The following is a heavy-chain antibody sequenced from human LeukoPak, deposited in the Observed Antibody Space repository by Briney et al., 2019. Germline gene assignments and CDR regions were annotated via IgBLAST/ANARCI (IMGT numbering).Heavy chain of an antibody. D-gene: IGHD5-18*01. CDR2: INHSGST. V-gene: IGHV4-34*01. Sequence: PSETLSLTCAVYGGSFSGYYWSWIRQPPGKGVEWIGEINHSGSTNYNPSLKSRVTISVDTSKNQFSLKLSSVTAADTAVYYCARGLGKQLWHKGWFDPWGQGTLVTVSS. CDR3: ARGLGKQLWHKGWFDP. J-gene: IGHJ5*02. CDR1: GGSFSGYY.